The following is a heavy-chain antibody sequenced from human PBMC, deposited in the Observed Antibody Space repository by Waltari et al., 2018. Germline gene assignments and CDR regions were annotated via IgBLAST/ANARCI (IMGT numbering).Heavy chain of an antibody. CDR1: RDTFSTYA. V-gene: IGHV1-69*09. J-gene: IGHJ4*02. CDR3: ARESRSTAGTDY. D-gene: IGHD2-2*01. CDR2: IIPLLDIS. Sequence: QEPLVQSAAEVKKPGSSVKVSCKTSRDTFSTYAITWVRQAPGQGLEWMGRIIPLLDISNYAQQFQGRITITADRSTSTAYMELSSLESEDTALYYCARESRSTAGTDYWGQGTLVTVSS.